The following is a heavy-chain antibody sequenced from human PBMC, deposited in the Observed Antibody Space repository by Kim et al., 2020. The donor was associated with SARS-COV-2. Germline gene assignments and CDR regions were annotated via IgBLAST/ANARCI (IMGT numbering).Heavy chain of an antibody. CDR1: GGSVTSGSYY. J-gene: IGHJ2*01. CDR2: IYYTGST. CDR3: ARGRLSGYFDL. V-gene: IGHV4-61*01. Sequence: SETLSLTFTVSGGSVTSGSYYWSWIRQPPGKGLEWIGYIYYTGSTNYNPSLKSRVTISVDTSKNQFSLKLNSVTAADTAVYYCARGRLSGYFDLWGRGTLVTVSS. D-gene: IGHD6-25*01.